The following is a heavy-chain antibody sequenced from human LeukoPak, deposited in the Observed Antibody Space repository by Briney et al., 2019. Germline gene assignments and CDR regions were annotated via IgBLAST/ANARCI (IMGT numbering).Heavy chain of an antibody. CDR1: GGSFSGYY. D-gene: IGHD3-16*01. V-gene: IGHV4-34*01. CDR2: INHSGST. CDR3: ARGGRYATVPNAVYYFDY. J-gene: IGHJ4*02. Sequence: SETLSLTCAVYGGSFSGYYWSWIRQPPGKGLEWIGEINHSGSTNYNPSLKSRVTISVDTSKNQFSLKLSSVTAADTAVYYCARGGRYATVPNAVYYFDYWGQGTLVTVSS.